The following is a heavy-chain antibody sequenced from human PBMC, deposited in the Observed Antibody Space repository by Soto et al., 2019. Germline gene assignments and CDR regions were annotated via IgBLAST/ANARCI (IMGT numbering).Heavy chain of an antibody. J-gene: IGHJ4*02. Sequence: QVQLVQSGAEVKKPGASVKGSCKTSGYTFTSYAMHWVRQAPGQRLEWMGWINAGNGNTKYSQKFQGRVTITRDTSASTAYMELSSLRSEDTAVYYCARTSGYYFYDYWGQGTLVTVSS. CDR3: ARTSGYYFYDY. CDR1: GYTFTSYA. V-gene: IGHV1-3*01. D-gene: IGHD3-3*01. CDR2: INAGNGNT.